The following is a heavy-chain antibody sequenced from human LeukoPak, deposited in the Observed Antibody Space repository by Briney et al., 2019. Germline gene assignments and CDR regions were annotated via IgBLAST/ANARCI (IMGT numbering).Heavy chain of an antibody. J-gene: IGHJ6*02. V-gene: IGHV4-59*08. CDR2: IYYSGST. CDR1: GGSISSYY. D-gene: IGHD4-17*01. CDR3: ARHLRDYGDYELFYYYYGMDV. Sequence: KSSETLSLTCTVSGGSISSYYWSWIRQPPGKGLEWIGYIYYSGSTNYNPSLKSRVTISVDTSKNQFSLKLSSVTAADPAVYYCARHLRDYGDYELFYYYYGMDVWGQGTTVTVSS.